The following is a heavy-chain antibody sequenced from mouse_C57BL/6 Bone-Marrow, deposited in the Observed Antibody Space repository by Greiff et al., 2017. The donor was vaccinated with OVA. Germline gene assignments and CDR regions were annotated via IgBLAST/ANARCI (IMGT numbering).Heavy chain of an antibody. CDR1: GFTFSDYG. CDR2: ISSGSSTI. V-gene: IGHV5-17*01. Sequence: EVQRVESGGGLVKPGGSLKLSCAASGFTFSDYGMHWVRQAPEQGLEWVAYISSGSSTIYYADTVKGRFTISRDNAKNTLFLQMTSLKSEDTAMYYCARNYGSSYYWYFDVWGTGTTVTVSS. J-gene: IGHJ1*03. D-gene: IGHD1-1*01. CDR3: ARNYGSSYYWYFDV.